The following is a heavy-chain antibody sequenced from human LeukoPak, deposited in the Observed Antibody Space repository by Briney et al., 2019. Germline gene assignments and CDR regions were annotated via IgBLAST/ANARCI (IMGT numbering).Heavy chain of an antibody. D-gene: IGHD3-9*01. Sequence: GGSLRLPCAASGFTFSRYVMNWVRQAPGKGLEWVSAISVSGDRAYYADSVKGRFTISRDNAKNTLYLQMNSLRVEDTAIYFCAKPLHDHDIYDSWGQGTLVTVSS. CDR1: GFTFSRYV. V-gene: IGHV3-23*01. J-gene: IGHJ4*02. CDR3: AKPLHDHDIYDS. CDR2: ISVSGDRA.